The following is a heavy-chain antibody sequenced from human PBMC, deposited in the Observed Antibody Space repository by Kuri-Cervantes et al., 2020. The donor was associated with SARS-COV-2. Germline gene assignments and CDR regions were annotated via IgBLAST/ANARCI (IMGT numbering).Heavy chain of an antibody. CDR3: AKDLYFGPGSVRAVAPTGWDY. Sequence: LSLTCAASGFTLSNAWMSWVRQAPGKGLEWVAVISYDGSNKYYADAVKGRFTISRDNSKNTLYLQMNSLRDEDTAVYYCAKDLYFGPGSVRAVAPTGWDYWGQGTLVTVSS. J-gene: IGHJ4*02. CDR1: GFTLSNAW. V-gene: IGHV3-30*18. CDR2: ISYDGSNK. D-gene: IGHD3/OR15-3a*01.